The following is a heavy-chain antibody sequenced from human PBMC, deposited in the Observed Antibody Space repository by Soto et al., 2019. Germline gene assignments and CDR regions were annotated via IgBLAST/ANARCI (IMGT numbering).Heavy chain of an antibody. Sequence: EASVKVSCKASGYTFTSYDINWVRQATGQGLEWMGWMNPNSGNTGYAQKFQGRVTMTRNTSISTAYMELSSLRSEDTAVYYCARMDYDLLTGPPPYYYYYMDVWGKGTTVPVSS. V-gene: IGHV1-8*01. D-gene: IGHD3-9*01. CDR2: MNPNSGNT. CDR3: ARMDYDLLTGPPPYYYYYMDV. J-gene: IGHJ6*03. CDR1: GYTFTSYD.